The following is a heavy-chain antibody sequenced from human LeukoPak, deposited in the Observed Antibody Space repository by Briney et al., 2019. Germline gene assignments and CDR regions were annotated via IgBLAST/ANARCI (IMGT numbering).Heavy chain of an antibody. CDR3: ARAYGDYFDYFDY. CDR2: INAGNGNK. D-gene: IGHD4-17*01. J-gene: IGHJ4*02. Sequence: ASVTVSFTASGYTFTSYAMHWVRQAPGQRLEWMGWINAGNGNKKYSQKFQGRVTITRDTSASTAYMELSSLRSEDTGVYYCARAYGDYFDYFDYWGQGTLVTVSS. V-gene: IGHV1-3*01. CDR1: GYTFTSYA.